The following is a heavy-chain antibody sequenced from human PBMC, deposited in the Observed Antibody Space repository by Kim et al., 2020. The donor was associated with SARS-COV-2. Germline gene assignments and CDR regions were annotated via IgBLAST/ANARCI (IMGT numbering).Heavy chain of an antibody. Sequence: GGSLRLSCVASGFTFSSCAMNWVRQAPGKGLEWVSAISGSGGRTYYADSVKGRFTISRVSSKNTAFLQMNRLTVDDTAVYYCTKSSGQTGSGEHSFDSWG. CDR3: TKSSGQTGSGEHSFDS. V-gene: IGHV3-23*01. D-gene: IGHD3-10*01. CDR1: GFTFSSCA. CDR2: ISGSGGRT. J-gene: IGHJ4*01.